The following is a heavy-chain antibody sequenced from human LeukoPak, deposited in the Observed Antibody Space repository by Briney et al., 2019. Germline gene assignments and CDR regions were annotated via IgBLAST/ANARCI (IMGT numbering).Heavy chain of an antibody. CDR2: ISGSGGTT. D-gene: IGHD4-17*01. CDR1: GFTFSNYG. CDR3: AKRDRTVTHAFDI. Sequence: GGSLRLSCAASGFTFSNYGMSWVRQAPGKGLEWVSAISGSGGTTYDADSVKGRFTISRDNSENTLYLQMNSLRAEDTAVYYCAKRDRTVTHAFDIWGQGTMVTVSS. J-gene: IGHJ3*02. V-gene: IGHV3-23*01.